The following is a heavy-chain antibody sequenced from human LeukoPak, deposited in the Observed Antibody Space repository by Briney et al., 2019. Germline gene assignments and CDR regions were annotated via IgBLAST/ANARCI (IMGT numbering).Heavy chain of an antibody. Sequence: ASVKVSCKASGYTFTSYGISWVRQAPGQGLEWMGWISAYNGNTNYAQKLQGRVTMTTDTSTSTAYMGLRSLRSDDTAVYYCARGEWFGELLERFDYWGQGTLVTVSS. CDR3: ARGEWFGELLERFDY. J-gene: IGHJ4*02. D-gene: IGHD3-10*01. CDR2: ISAYNGNT. CDR1: GYTFTSYG. V-gene: IGHV1-18*01.